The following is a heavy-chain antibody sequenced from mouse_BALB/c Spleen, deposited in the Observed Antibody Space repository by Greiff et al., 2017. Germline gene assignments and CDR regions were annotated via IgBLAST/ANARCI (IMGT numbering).Heavy chain of an antibody. Sequence: EVQRVESGGGLVQPGGSLKLSCAASGFTFSSYTMSWVRQTPEKRLEWVAYISNGGGSTYYPDTVKGRFTISRDNAKNTLYLQMSSLKSEDTAMYYCARGDDGYYGAMDYWGQGTSVTVSS. V-gene: IGHV5-12-2*01. CDR1: GFTFSSYT. CDR2: ISNGGGST. D-gene: IGHD2-3*01. J-gene: IGHJ4*01. CDR3: ARGDDGYYGAMDY.